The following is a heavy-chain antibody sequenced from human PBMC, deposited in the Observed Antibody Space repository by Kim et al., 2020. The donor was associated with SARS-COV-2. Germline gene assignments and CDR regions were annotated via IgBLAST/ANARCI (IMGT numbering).Heavy chain of an antibody. V-gene: IGHV1-18*04. CDR2: ISAYNGNT. Sequence: ASVKVSCKASGYTFTSYGISWVRQAPGQGLEWMGWISAYNGNTNYAQKLQGRVTMTTDTSTSTAYMELRSLRSDDTAVYYCARGAYSSSWYVELGYYYYGMDVWGQGTTVTVSS. D-gene: IGHD6-13*01. J-gene: IGHJ6*02. CDR1: GYTFTSYG. CDR3: ARGAYSSSWYVELGYYYYGMDV.